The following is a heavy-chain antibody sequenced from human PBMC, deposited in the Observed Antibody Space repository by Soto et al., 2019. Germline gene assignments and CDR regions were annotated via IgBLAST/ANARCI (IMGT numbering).Heavy chain of an antibody. J-gene: IGHJ4*02. Sequence: QVQLVQSGAEVKKPGASVKVSCKASGYTLNTYGITWVRQAPGQGLEWMGWISANNDHTNYPQKPXAXVXXTTATSTSTAYMELRSLTSDDTAVYYCARGTYFDYWGQGTLVTVSS. CDR3: ARGTYFDY. CDR1: GYTLNTYG. V-gene: IGHV1-18*01. CDR2: ISANNDHT.